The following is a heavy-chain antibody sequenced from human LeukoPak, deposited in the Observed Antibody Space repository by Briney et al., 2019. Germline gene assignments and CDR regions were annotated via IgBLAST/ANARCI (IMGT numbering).Heavy chain of an antibody. J-gene: IGHJ3*02. CDR3: VRMLRAARFDAFDI. CDR1: GYSFTSYW. CDR2: IYPGDSDS. D-gene: IGHD6-6*01. Sequence: KLGESLKISCKGSGYSFTSYWIGWVRQMPGKGLEWMGIIYPGDSDSRYSPSFQGQVIISADKSINTAYLQWSSLKASDAAMYYCVRMLRAARFDAFDIWGQGTMVTVSS. V-gene: IGHV5-51*01.